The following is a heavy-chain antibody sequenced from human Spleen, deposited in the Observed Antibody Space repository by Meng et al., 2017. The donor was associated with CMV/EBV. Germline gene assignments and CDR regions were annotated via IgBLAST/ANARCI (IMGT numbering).Heavy chain of an antibody. V-gene: IGHV4-39*07. CDR1: GGSISSSDYY. CDR3: AKVIGCSSSSCYSRFDF. CDR2: IYYSGTT. D-gene: IGHD2-2*01. Sequence: SETLSLTCTVSGGSISSSDYYWGWIRQPPGKGLEWIGNIYYSGTTYYNPSLKSRVTISLDTSKNRFSLKLTSVTAADTAVYYCAKVIGCSSSSCYSRFDFWGQGTLVTVSS. J-gene: IGHJ4*02.